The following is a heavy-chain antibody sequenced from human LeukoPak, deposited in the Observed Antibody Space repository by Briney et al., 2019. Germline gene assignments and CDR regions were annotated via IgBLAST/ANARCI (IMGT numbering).Heavy chain of an antibody. V-gene: IGHV4-39*01. CDR1: GFTLSNYW. CDR3: ARHYGP. Sequence: GSLRLSCAASGFTLSNYWMHWVRQPPGKGLEWIGSIYDSGSTYYNPSLKSRVTISVDTSKNQFSLKLNSVTAADTAVYYCARHYGPWGQGTLVTVSS. J-gene: IGHJ5*02. CDR2: IYDSGST. D-gene: IGHD3-10*01.